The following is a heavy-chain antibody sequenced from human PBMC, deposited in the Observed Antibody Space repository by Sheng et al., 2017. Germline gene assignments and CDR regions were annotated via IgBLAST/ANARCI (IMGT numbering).Heavy chain of an antibody. V-gene: IGHV1-2*02. J-gene: IGHJ1*01. CDR3: ASGTSAEYFQH. CDR2: INPNSGGT. Sequence: QVQLVQSGAEVKKPGASVKVSCKASGYTFTDYYIHWVRQAPGQGLEWMGWINPNSGGTNYAQNFQGRVTMARDTSISTAYMDLSRLRSDDTAVYFCASGTSAEYFQHWGQGTLVTVSS. CDR1: GYTFTDYY.